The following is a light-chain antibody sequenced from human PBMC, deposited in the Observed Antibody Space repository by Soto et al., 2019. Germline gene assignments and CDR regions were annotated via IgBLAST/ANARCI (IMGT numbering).Light chain of an antibody. CDR2: DVS. J-gene: IGLJ1*01. V-gene: IGLV2-14*03. Sequence: SVLTPPDSVSGSPGQSITISCIGNSSDIGAYNYASWYQQHPGKAPKLIIYDVSNRPSGVSNRFSGSKSGYTASLTISGLQAEDEADYYCSSYSSTITRVFGTGTKVTVL. CDR1: SSDIGAYNY. CDR3: SSYSSTITRV.